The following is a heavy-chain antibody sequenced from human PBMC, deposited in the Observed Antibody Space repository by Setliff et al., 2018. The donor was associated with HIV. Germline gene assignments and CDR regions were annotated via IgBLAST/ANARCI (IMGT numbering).Heavy chain of an antibody. CDR3: AKDRYFDYVWGSYYFDY. CDR2: INSDGSNT. D-gene: IGHD3-16*01. V-gene: IGHV3-74*03. Sequence: GGSLRLSCAASGFSFGIYWMHWVRQVPGKGLVWVSHINSDGSNTMYYADSVKGRFTISRDNSKNTLYLQMNSLRTEDTAVYYCAKDRYFDYVWGSYYFDYWGQGTLVTVSS. J-gene: IGHJ4*02. CDR1: GFSFGIYW.